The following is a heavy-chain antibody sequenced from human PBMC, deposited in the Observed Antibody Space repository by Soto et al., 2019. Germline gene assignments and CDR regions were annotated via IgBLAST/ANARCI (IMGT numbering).Heavy chain of an antibody. CDR2: ISYDGSNK. Sequence: GGALIVSCAASGVTFSSYAMRGVRQAPGKGLEWVAVISYDGSNKYYADSVKGRFTISRDNSKNTLYLQMNSLRAEDMAVYYCSIVYCKAVAVGGFYYCAQRTLVTVS. V-gene: IGHV3-30*03. D-gene: IGHD6-19*01. CDR1: GVTFSSYA. J-gene: IGHJ4*02. CDR3: SIVYCKAVAVGGFYY.